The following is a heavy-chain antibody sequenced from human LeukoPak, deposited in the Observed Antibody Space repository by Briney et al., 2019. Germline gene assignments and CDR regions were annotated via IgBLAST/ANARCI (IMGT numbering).Heavy chain of an antibody. CDR3: ARTNVGASDY. V-gene: IGHV5-51*01. D-gene: IGHD2-15*01. CDR2: IYPGDSDT. J-gene: IGHJ4*02. Sequence: GESLKISCKGSGYTFTNYWIGWVRQMPGKGLGWMGIIYPGDSDTRYSPSFQGRVTISADKSNNTAYLQWSSLKASDTAIYFCARTNVGASDYWGQGTLVTVSS. CDR1: GYTFTNYW.